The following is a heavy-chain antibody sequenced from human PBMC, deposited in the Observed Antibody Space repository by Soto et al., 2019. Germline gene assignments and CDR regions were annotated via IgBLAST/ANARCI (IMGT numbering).Heavy chain of an antibody. V-gene: IGHV1-2*02. CDR1: GYTFTGYY. Sequence: QVQLVQSGAEVKKPGASVKVSCKASGYTFTGYYMHWVRQAPGQGLEWMGWINPNSGGTNYAQKFQGRVAMTRDTSISTAYMELSRLRSDDTAVYYCARESPIIVVVVADRSGMDVWGQGTTVTVSS. CDR2: INPNSGGT. CDR3: ARESPIIVVVVADRSGMDV. D-gene: IGHD2-15*01. J-gene: IGHJ6*02.